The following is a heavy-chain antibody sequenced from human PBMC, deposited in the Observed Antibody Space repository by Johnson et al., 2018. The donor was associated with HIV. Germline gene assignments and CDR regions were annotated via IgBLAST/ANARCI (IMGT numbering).Heavy chain of an antibody. CDR1: GFSISTYE. Sequence: EVQLVESGGGVVQPGRSLRLSCAASGFSISTYEMSWVRQAPGKGLEWVSTLGRRDSWRSYADSVRGRFTVSSDNFKNTLYLQMNSLRGEDTALYYCVKDGNWGRGDIWGQGTMVTVSS. V-gene: IGHV3-23*04. CDR3: VKDGNWGRGDI. J-gene: IGHJ3*02. CDR2: LGRRDSWR. D-gene: IGHD3-16*01.